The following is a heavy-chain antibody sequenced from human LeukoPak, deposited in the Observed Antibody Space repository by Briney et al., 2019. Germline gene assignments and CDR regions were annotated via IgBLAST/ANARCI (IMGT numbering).Heavy chain of an antibody. D-gene: IGHD3-22*01. J-gene: IGHJ4*02. CDR1: GFIFSSYN. Sequence: GGSLRLSCAASGFIFSSYNMNWVRQAPGKGLEWVSSISTSSSYIYYADSVKGQFTISRDNAKNSLYLQMNSLRGEDTAVYYCARVLGYYYDSRGHDYWGQGTLVTVSS. V-gene: IGHV3-21*01. CDR2: ISTSSSYI. CDR3: ARVLGYYYDSRGHDY.